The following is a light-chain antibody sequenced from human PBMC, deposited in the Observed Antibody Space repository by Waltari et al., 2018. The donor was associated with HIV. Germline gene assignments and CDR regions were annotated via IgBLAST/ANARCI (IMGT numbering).Light chain of an antibody. V-gene: IGLV2-14*01. J-gene: IGLJ1*01. CDR3: SSYTSTYV. CDR2: DVS. CDR1: SSDVGGYNY. Sequence: QSALTQPASVSGSPGQSITIHCTGTSSDVGGYNYVSWYQQHPGKAPKLMIYDVSNRPSGVSNRFSGSKSGNTASLTISGLQAEDEADYYCSSYTSTYVFGTGTKVTVL.